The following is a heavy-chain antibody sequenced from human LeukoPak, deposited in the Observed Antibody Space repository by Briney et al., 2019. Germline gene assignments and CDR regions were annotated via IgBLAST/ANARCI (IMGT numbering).Heavy chain of an antibody. CDR2: ISATDSPR. CDR3: ARGGPSGSLRPFDY. V-gene: IGHV3-11*01. Sequence: GGSLRLSCAASGFTFSDYYMSWIRQAPGKGLEWISYISATDSPRFYADCVKGRFTISRDNAKESLFLQMNSLRAEDTAVYYCARGGPSGSLRPFDYWGQGTLVTVSS. D-gene: IGHD1-26*01. CDR1: GFTFSDYY. J-gene: IGHJ4*02.